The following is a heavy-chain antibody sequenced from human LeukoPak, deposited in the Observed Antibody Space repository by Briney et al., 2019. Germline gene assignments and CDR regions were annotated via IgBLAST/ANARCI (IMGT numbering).Heavy chain of an antibody. V-gene: IGHV3-64*01. J-gene: IGHJ3*02. CDR1: GFTFSNYA. CDR3: ARRDADMAGSGFDI. CDR2: ITSDGGTT. D-gene: IGHD5-18*01. Sequence: GGSLRLSCAASGFTFSNYAMHWVRQAPGKGLECVSAITSDGGTTYYANSVKGRFTISRDNSKNSLYLQMGSLRAEDMAVYYCARRDADMAGSGFDIWGQGTMVTVSS.